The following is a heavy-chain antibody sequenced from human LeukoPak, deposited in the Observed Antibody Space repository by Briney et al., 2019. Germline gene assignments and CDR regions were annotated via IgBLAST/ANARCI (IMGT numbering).Heavy chain of an antibody. CDR3: ARSSSWYEAYYYYMDV. CDR2: INHSGST. J-gene: IGHJ6*03. V-gene: IGHV4-34*01. Sequence: PSETLSLTCAVYGGSFSGYYWSWIRQPPGKGLEWIGEINHSGSTNYNPSLKSRVTISVDTSKNQFSLELSSVTAADTAVYYCARSSSWYEAYYYYMDVWGKGTTVTVSS. D-gene: IGHD6-13*01. CDR1: GGSFSGYY.